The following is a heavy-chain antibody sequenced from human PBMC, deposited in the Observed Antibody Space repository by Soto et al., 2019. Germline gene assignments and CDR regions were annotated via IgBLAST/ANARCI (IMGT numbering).Heavy chain of an antibody. V-gene: IGHV3-30-3*01. CDR3: VRVGWGYSYGNGMDG. Sequence: VQLLESGGGLVQPGGSLRLSCAASGFGFSGYSMHWVRQAPGKGLDWVAVIQHDGSEIYYADSVKGRFTISKDDSKNTLHLQMNALRVDDTALYYCVRVGWGYSYGNGMDGWGQGTTVTVSS. CDR1: GFGFSGYS. J-gene: IGHJ6*02. CDR2: IQHDGSEI. D-gene: IGHD5-18*01.